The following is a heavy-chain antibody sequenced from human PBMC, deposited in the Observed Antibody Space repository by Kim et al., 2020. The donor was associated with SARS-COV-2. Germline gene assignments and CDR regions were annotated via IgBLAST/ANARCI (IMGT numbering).Heavy chain of an antibody. D-gene: IGHD3-22*01. CDR2: ISGSGGST. CDR1: GFTFSSYA. V-gene: IGHV3-23*01. Sequence: GGSLRLSCAASGFTFSSYAMSWVRQAPGKGLEWVSAISGSGGSTYYADSVKGRFTISRDNSKNTLYLQMNSLRAEDTAVYYCAKYSLSPHYYDSSLPYFDYWGQGTLVTVSS. J-gene: IGHJ4*02. CDR3: AKYSLSPHYYDSSLPYFDY.